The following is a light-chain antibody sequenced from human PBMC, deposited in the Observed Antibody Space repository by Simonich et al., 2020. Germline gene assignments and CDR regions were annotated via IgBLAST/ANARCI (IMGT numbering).Light chain of an antibody. CDR2: RAA. Sequence: DIVMTQSPDSLAVSLGERATINCNSSQSVLYSSNNKNYLAWYQQKPGQPPKLLIYRAATRASGVPDRFSGSGSGTDFTLTISSLQAEDVAVYYCQQYYSTPYTFGQGTKLEIK. V-gene: IGKV4-1*01. CDR1: QSVLYSSNNKNY. J-gene: IGKJ2*01. CDR3: QQYYSTPYT.